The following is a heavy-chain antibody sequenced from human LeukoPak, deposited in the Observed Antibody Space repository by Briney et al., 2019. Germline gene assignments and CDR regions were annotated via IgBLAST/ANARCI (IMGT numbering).Heavy chain of an antibody. CDR1: GGSISTSSYY. Sequence: PSETLSLTCTVSGGSISTSSYYWGLIRQPPGKGLEWIGSIYYTGSTYYNPSLKSRVTISIDTSKNQFSLKLSSVTAADTAVYYCARFSSIAAAFDYWGLGTLVTVSS. J-gene: IGHJ4*02. CDR2: IYYTGST. V-gene: IGHV4-39*07. D-gene: IGHD6-13*01. CDR3: ARFSSIAAAFDY.